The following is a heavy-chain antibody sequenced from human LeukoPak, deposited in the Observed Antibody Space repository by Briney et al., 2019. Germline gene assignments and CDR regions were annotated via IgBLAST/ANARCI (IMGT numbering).Heavy chain of an antibody. J-gene: IGHJ3*02. V-gene: IGHV1-46*01. Sequence: TVKVSCKASGYTFTSYYMHWVRQAPGQGLEWMGIINPSGGSTSYAQTFQGRVTMTRDTSTSTVYMELSILRSEDTAMYYCARDQKGDIVVVPAATDAFDIWGQGTMVTVSS. CDR2: INPSGGST. CDR1: GYTFTSYY. CDR3: ARDQKGDIVVVPAATDAFDI. D-gene: IGHD2-2*01.